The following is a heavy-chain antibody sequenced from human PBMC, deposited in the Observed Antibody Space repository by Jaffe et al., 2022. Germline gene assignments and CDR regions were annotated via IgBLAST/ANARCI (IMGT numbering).Heavy chain of an antibody. V-gene: IGHV1-18*01. D-gene: IGHD5-12*01. CDR2: ISAYNGNT. Sequence: QVQLVQSGAEVKKPGASVKVSCKASGYTFTSYGISWVRQAPGQGLEWMGWISAYNGNTNYAQKLQGRVTMTTDTSTSTAYMELRSLRSDDTAVYYCARVWGNIVATIRTSYPIDYWGQGTLVTVSS. J-gene: IGHJ4*02. CDR3: ARVWGNIVATIRTSYPIDY. CDR1: GYTFTSYG.